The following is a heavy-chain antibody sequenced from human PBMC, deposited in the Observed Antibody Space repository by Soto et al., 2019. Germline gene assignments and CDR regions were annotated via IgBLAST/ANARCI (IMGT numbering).Heavy chain of an antibody. D-gene: IGHD6-19*01. V-gene: IGHV4-59*08. CDR3: ARPYRSGWYGGAFDI. Sequence: SETLSLTCTVSGGSIRSFHWSWIRQPTGKGLEWIGYIYHSGSTRYNPSLKSRVNISVDTSNNQFSLNLNSVTAADTAVYYCARPYRSGWYGGAFDIWGQGTKVTVS. CDR1: GGSIRSFH. CDR2: IYHSGST. J-gene: IGHJ3*02.